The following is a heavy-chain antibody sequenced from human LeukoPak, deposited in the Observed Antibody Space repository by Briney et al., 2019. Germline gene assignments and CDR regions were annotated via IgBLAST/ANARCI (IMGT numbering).Heavy chain of an antibody. V-gene: IGHV3-23*01. CDR2: ISGGGGNT. Sequence: HTGGSLRLSCAASGFTFTSYSMNWVRQAPGKGLEWVSTISGGGGNTYYADSVKGRFTISRDNSKNTLYLQVNSLRAEDTAVYYCAKGGKWDVTPFDYWGQGTLVTVSS. J-gene: IGHJ4*02. CDR1: GFTFTSYS. CDR3: AKGGKWDVTPFDY. D-gene: IGHD1-26*01.